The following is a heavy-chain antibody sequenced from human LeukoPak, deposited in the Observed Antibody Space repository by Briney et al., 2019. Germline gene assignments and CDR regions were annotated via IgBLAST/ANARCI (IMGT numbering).Heavy chain of an antibody. CDR3: ARVETVVVMGDGYFDY. CDR1: GGTFSSHA. J-gene: IGHJ4*02. D-gene: IGHD3-22*01. CDR2: IIPIFGTA. Sequence: SVKVSCKASGGTFSSHAISWVRQAPGQGLEWMGGIIPIFGTANYAQKFQGRVTITTDESTSTAYMELSSLRSEDTAVYYCARVETVVVMGDGYFDYWGQGTLVTVSS. V-gene: IGHV1-69*05.